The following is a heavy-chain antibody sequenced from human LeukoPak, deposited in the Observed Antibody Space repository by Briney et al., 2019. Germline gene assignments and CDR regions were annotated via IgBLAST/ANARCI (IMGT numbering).Heavy chain of an antibody. V-gene: IGHV3-23*01. Sequence: GGSLRLSCAASGFTFSSYAMSWVRQAPGKGLEWVSAISGSGGSTYYADSVKGRFTISRDNSKNTLYLQMNSLRDEDTAVYYCAKDTQCEAVAATSFDYWGQGSLVTVSS. CDR3: AKDTQCEAVAATSFDY. CDR2: ISGSGGST. D-gene: IGHD6-19*01. J-gene: IGHJ4*02. CDR1: GFTFSSYA.